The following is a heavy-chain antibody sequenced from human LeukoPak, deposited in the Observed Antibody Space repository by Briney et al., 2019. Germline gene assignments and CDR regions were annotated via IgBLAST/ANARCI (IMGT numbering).Heavy chain of an antibody. CDR3: ARESYSSGADY. V-gene: IGHV3-74*01. J-gene: IGHJ4*02. Sequence: GGSLRLSCAASGFTFSSYWMHWVRQAPGEGLVWVSRINSDGSSTSYADSVKGRFTISRDNAKNTLYLQMNSLRAEDTAVYYCARESYSSGADYWGQGTLITVSS. CDR2: INSDGSST. CDR1: GFTFSSYW. D-gene: IGHD6-19*01.